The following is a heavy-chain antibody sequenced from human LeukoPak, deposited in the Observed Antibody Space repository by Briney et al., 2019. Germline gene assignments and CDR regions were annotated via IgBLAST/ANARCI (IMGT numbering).Heavy chain of an antibody. V-gene: IGHV3-48*01. CDR2: ISSSSSIM. CDR1: GFTFSSYS. D-gene: IGHD5-18*01. CDR3: ARARGYSYGYSDY. Sequence: GGSLRLSCAVSGFTFSSYSMNRVRQAPGKGLEWVSYISSSSSIMDYADSVKGRFTISRDDAKNSLYLQMNSLRAEDTAVYYCARARGYSYGYSDYWGQGTLVTVSS. J-gene: IGHJ4*02.